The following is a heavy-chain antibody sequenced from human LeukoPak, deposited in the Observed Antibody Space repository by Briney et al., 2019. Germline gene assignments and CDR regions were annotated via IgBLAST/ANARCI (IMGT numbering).Heavy chain of an antibody. J-gene: IGHJ4*02. D-gene: IGHD3-22*01. CDR2: INPNNGGA. CDR1: GNIFTGYY. CDR3: ARNFYFDSSGYYHY. Sequence: ASVKVSCKTSGNIFTGYYIHWVRQAPSRGVGWMGWINPNNGGANFAQKFQGRVTMTRDTSISTAYMELSRLRSDDTAVYYCARNFYFDSSGYYHYWGQGTLVTVSS. V-gene: IGHV1-2*02.